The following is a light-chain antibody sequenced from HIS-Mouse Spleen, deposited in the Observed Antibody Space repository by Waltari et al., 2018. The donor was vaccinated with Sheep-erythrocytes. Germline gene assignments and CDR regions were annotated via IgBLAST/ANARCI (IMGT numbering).Light chain of an antibody. CDR2: EGS. V-gene: IGLV2-8*01. CDR1: SSDVGGYNY. J-gene: IGLJ3*02. Sequence: QSALTQPPSASGSPGQSVTISCTGTSSDVGGYNYVSWYQQHPGKAPKPMMYEGSKRPSGVPDRFPGSKSGNTASLTVSGLQAEDEADYYCSSYAGSNNWVFGGGTKLTVL. CDR3: SSYAGSNNWV.